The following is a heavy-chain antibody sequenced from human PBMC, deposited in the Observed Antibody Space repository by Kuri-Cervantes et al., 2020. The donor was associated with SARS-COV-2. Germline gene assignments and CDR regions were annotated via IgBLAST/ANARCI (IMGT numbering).Heavy chain of an antibody. CDR1: GGTFSSYA. Sequence: SVKVSCKASGGTFSSYAISWVRQAPGQGLEWMGGIIPIFGTANYAQKFQGRVTITADESTSTAYMELSGLRSEDTAVYYCAREVIAAAARGSLTWFDPWGQGTLVTVSS. V-gene: IGHV1-69*13. CDR2: IIPIFGTA. CDR3: AREVIAAAARGSLTWFDP. D-gene: IGHD6-13*01. J-gene: IGHJ5*02.